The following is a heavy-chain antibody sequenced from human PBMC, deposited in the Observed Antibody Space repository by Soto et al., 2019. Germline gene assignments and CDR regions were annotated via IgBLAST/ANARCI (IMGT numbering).Heavy chain of an antibody. CDR2: IIPIFGTA. CDR1: GGTFSSYA. CDR3: ARSVDIVATIQLTRYYYGMDV. Sequence: QVQLVQSGAEVKKPGSSVKVSCKASGGTFSSYAISWVRQAPGQGLEWMGGIIPIFGTANYAQKFQGRVTITADESTXXAXMXXSSLRSEDTAVYYCARSVDIVATIQLTRYYYGMDVWGQGTTVTVSS. D-gene: IGHD5-12*01. V-gene: IGHV1-69*12. J-gene: IGHJ6*02.